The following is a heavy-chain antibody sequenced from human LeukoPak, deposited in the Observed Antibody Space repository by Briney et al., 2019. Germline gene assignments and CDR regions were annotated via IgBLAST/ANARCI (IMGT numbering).Heavy chain of an antibody. CDR2: ITGNHGPT. CDR3: TKDPNGDYVGAFDP. V-gene: IGHV3-23*01. Sequence: GGSLRLSCAASGFTFSSFAMTWVRQAPGKGLEWVSSITGNHGPTYHTDSVKGRFTISRDNSQNTLYLQMNSLRAEDTAVYYCTKDPNGDYVGAFDPWGQGTLVTVSS. CDR1: GFTFSSFA. D-gene: IGHD4-17*01. J-gene: IGHJ5*02.